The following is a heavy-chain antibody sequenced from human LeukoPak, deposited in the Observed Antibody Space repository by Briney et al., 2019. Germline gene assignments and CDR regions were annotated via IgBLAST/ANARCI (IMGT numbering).Heavy chain of an antibody. J-gene: IGHJ4*02. CDR1: GFTFDDYA. Sequence: SGGSLRLSCAASGFTFDDYAMHWVRQAPGQGLEWVSGISWNSGSIGYADSVKGRFTISRDNAKNSLYLQMNSLRAEDMALYYCAKGALGSSRHPYYFDYWGQGTLVTVSS. D-gene: IGHD1-26*01. V-gene: IGHV3-9*03. CDR3: AKGALGSSRHPYYFDY. CDR2: ISWNSGSI.